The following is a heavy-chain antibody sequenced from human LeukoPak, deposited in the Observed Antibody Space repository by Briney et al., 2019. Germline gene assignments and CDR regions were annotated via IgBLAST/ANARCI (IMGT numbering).Heavy chain of an antibody. Sequence: ASETLSLTCTVSGGSISSYYWSWTRQPPGKGLEWIGYIYYSGSTNYNPSLKSRVTISVDTSKNQFSLKLSSVTAADTAVYYCARDPAYSSILAGFDYWGQGTLVTVSS. CDR2: IYYSGST. D-gene: IGHD6-13*01. V-gene: IGHV4-59*01. J-gene: IGHJ4*02. CDR3: ARDPAYSSILAGFDY. CDR1: GGSISSYY.